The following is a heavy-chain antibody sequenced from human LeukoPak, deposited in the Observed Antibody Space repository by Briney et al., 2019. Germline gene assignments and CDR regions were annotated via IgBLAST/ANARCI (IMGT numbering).Heavy chain of an antibody. D-gene: IGHD2-2*01. CDR3: ARDPGYCSSTNCYEVAFDI. V-gene: IGHV3-21*06. J-gene: IGHJ3*02. CDR2: ISSRSSYI. CDR1: GFTFSTYS. Sequence: PGGSLRLSCAASGFTFSTYSMNWVRQAPGEGLEWVSSISSRSSYIYYGDSVKGRFTISRDNAKNSLYLQMNSLRAEDTAVYYCARDPGYCSSTNCYEVAFDIWGQGTMVTASS.